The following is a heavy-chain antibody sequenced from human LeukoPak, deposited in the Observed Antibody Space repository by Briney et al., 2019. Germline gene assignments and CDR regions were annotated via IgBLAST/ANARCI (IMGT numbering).Heavy chain of an antibody. CDR1: GGSVSSGDYY. D-gene: IGHD6-19*01. CDR2: IYYSGST. Sequence: SETLSLTRTVSGGSVSSGDYYWSWIRQPPGKGLEWIGYIYYSGSTYYNPSLKSRVTISVDTSKNQFSLKLSSVTAADTAVYYCATYSSGFFDYWGQGTLVTVSS. CDR3: ATYSSGFFDY. V-gene: IGHV4-30-4*01. J-gene: IGHJ4*02.